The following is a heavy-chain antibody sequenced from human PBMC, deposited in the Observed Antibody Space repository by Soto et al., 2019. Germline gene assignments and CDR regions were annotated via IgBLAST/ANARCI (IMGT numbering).Heavy chain of an antibody. CDR2: IGTAGDT. CDR1: GFTFSSYD. J-gene: IGHJ4*02. Sequence: PGGSLRLSCAASGFTFSSYDMHWVRQATGKGLEWVSAIGTAGDTYYPGSVKGRFTISRENAKNSLYLQMNSLRAEDTAVYYCARGYGVAGTDYWGQGTLVTVSS. D-gene: IGHD6-19*01. V-gene: IGHV3-13*01. CDR3: ARGYGVAGTDY.